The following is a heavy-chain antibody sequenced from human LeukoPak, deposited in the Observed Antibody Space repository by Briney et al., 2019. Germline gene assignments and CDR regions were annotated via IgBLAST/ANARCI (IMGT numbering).Heavy chain of an antibody. CDR1: GGSFSGYY. CDR2: INHSGST. D-gene: IGHD3-16*01. Sequence: PSETLSLTCAVYGGSFSGYYWSWIRQPPGKGLEWIGEINHSGSTNYNPSLKSRVTISVDTSKNQFSLKLSSVTAADTAVYYCAKDSAPLSDDYVWGSTNWFDPWGQGTLVTVSS. V-gene: IGHV4-34*01. CDR3: AKDSAPLSDDYVWGSTNWFDP. J-gene: IGHJ5*02.